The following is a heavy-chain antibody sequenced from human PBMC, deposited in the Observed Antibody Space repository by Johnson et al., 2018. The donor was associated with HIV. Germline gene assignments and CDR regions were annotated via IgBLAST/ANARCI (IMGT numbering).Heavy chain of an antibody. J-gene: IGHJ3*02. V-gene: IGHV3-43*01. CDR1: GFTFDDYT. Sequence: VQLVESGGVVVQPGGSLRLSCAASGFTFDDYTMHLVRQAPGKGLEWVSLISWDGGSTYYADSVKGRFTISRDNSKNSLYLQMNSLRAEDTAVYYCARDGGYGGYDAFDIWGQGTMVTVSS. CDR2: ISWDGGST. CDR3: ARDGGYGGYDAFDI. D-gene: IGHD4-23*01.